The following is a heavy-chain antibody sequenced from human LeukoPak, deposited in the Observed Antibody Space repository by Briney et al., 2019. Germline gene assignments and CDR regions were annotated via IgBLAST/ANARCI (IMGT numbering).Heavy chain of an antibody. D-gene: IGHD1-26*01. CDR1: GYIFTAYY. CDR3: ARGEPHLGY. Sequence: ASVKVSCKASGYIFTAYYIHWVRHAPGQGLEWMGWIKPNNGDTGHAQKFQGRVTMTTDKSSSTVYMDLSRLTFDDTAIYYCARGEPHLGYWGQGTLVTVSS. CDR2: IKPNNGDT. V-gene: IGHV1-2*02. J-gene: IGHJ4*02.